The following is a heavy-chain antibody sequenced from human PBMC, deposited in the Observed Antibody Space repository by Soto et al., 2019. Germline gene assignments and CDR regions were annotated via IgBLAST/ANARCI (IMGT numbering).Heavy chain of an antibody. CDR3: ATLAAAGTYYYYGMDV. J-gene: IGHJ6*02. D-gene: IGHD6-13*01. CDR2: IDPSDSYT. CDR1: GYSFTIYW. Sequence: PGESLKISCKGSGYSFTIYWISLVLQMPGKGLEWMGRIDPSDSYTNYSPSFQGHVTISADKSISTAYLQWSSLKASDTAMYYCATLAAAGTYYYYGMDVWGQGTTVTVS. V-gene: IGHV5-10-1*01.